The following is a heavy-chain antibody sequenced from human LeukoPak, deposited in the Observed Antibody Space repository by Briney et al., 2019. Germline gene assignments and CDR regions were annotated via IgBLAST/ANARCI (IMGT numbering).Heavy chain of an antibody. D-gene: IGHD3-22*01. CDR2: ISWNSGSI. V-gene: IGHV3-9*01. J-gene: IGHJ4*02. Sequence: GGSLRLSCAASGFTFDDYAMHWVRQAPGKGLEWVSGISWNSGSIGYADSVKGRFTISRDNAKNSLYLQMNSLRAEDTALYYRAKDNRRPWNYYDSSGYFDYWGQGTLVTVSS. CDR3: AKDNRRPWNYYDSSGYFDY. CDR1: GFTFDDYA.